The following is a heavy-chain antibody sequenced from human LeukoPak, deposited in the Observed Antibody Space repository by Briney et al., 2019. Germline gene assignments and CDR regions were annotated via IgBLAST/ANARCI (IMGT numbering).Heavy chain of an antibody. D-gene: IGHD6-13*01. CDR1: GFTFSSYS. CDR2: FSSSSSYI. CDR3: ARGGTYSSSSGDY. J-gene: IGHJ4*02. V-gene: IGHV3-21*01. Sequence: PGGSLRLSCAASGFTFSSYSMNWVRQAPGKGLEWVSSFSSSSSYIYYADSVKGRFTISRDNAKNSLYLQMNSLRAEDTAVYYCARGGTYSSSSGDYWGQGTLVTVSS.